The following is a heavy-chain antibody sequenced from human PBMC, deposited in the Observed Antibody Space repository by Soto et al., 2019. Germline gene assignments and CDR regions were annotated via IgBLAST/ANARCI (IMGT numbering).Heavy chain of an antibody. CDR2: IYNSGST. V-gene: IGHV4-59*08. Sequence: QVQLQESGPGLVKPSETLSLNCTVSGGSISGYYWSWFRQPPGRGLEWIGYIYNSGSTDYNPSMRSRVTISVDTSKNHFSLKLRSVTAADTAVYYCARHEGGWAHFLDYCGQGTLVTVSS. CDR3: ARHEGGWAHFLDY. J-gene: IGHJ4*02. CDR1: GGSISGYY. D-gene: IGHD6-19*01.